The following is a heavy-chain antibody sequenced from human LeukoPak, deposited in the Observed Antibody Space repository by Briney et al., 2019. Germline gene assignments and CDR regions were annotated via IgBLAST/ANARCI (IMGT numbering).Heavy chain of an antibody. V-gene: IGHV3-7*03. Sequence: GGPLRLSCAASGFTFSSYWMSWVRQAPGKGLEWVANIKQDGSEKYYVDSVKGRFTISRDNVKNSLYLQMNSLRAEDTAVYYCARVGYRYYYYGMDVWGKGTTVTVSS. CDR1: GFTFSSYW. CDR3: ARVGYRYYYYGMDV. D-gene: IGHD5-18*01. CDR2: IKQDGSEK. J-gene: IGHJ6*04.